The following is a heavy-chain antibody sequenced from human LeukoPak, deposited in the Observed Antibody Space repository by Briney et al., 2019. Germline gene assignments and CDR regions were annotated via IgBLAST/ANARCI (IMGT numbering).Heavy chain of an antibody. CDR2: IKQDGSEK. CDR1: GFTFSSYW. Sequence: GGSLRLSCAASGFTFSSYWMSWVRQAPGKGLEWVANIKQDGSEKYYVDSVKGRFTISRDNAKNSLYLQMNSLRAEDTAVYYCARDWTKRFYDIRLDHWGQGTLVTVSS. D-gene: IGHD3-9*01. J-gene: IGHJ4*02. V-gene: IGHV3-7*05. CDR3: ARDWTKRFYDIRLDH.